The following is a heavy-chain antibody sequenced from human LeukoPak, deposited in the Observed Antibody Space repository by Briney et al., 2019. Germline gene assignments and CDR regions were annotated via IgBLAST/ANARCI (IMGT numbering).Heavy chain of an antibody. J-gene: IGHJ4*02. V-gene: IGHV3-48*01. CDR1: GFTFSSYS. CDR2: ISSSSSTI. Sequence: GGSLRLSCAASGFTFSSYSMNWVRQAPGKGLEWVSYISSSSSTIYYADSVKGRFTISRDNAKNSLYLQMNSLRAEDTAVYYCAREIRGYDSYYFDYWGQGTLVTVSS. D-gene: IGHD5-12*01. CDR3: AREIRGYDSYYFDY.